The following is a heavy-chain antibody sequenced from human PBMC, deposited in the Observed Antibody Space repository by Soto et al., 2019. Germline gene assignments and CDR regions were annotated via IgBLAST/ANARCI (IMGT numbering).Heavy chain of an antibody. D-gene: IGHD6-19*01. CDR3: ASSSGWYFDGY. V-gene: IGHV4-34*01. CDR2: INHSGST. CDR1: GGSFSGYY. J-gene: IGHJ4*02. Sequence: SETLSLTCAVYGGSFSGYYWSWIRQPPGKGLEWIGEINHSGSTNYNPSLKSRVTISVDTSKNQFSLKLSSVTASDTAVYYCASSSGWYFDGYWGQGTQVTVSS.